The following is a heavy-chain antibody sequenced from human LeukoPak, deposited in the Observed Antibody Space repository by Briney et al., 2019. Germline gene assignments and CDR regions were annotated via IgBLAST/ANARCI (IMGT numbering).Heavy chain of an antibody. V-gene: IGHV3-23*01. CDR1: GFTFSSYA. CDR2: ISGSGGST. CDR3: AKDNIAHSSGWSPFDY. D-gene: IGHD6-19*01. J-gene: IGHJ4*02. Sequence: HPGRSLRLSCAASGFTFSSYAMSWVRQAPGKGLEWVSAISGSGGSTYYADSVKGRFTISRDNSKKTLYLQMNSLRAEDTAVYYCAKDNIAHSSGWSPFDYWGQGTLVAVSS.